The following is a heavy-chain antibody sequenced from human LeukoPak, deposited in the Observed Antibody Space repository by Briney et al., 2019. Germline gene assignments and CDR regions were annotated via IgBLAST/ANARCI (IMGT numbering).Heavy chain of an antibody. J-gene: IGHJ4*02. D-gene: IGHD3-9*01. CDR2: ITSGGDYI. V-gene: IGHV3-21*01. Sequence: GGSLRLSCAASGFTFNTFNMNWVRQAPGKGLEWVSSITSGGDYIYYADSVKGRFITSRDNAKNSLSLQLNSLRVEDTAVYYCARGHYDVLAASYKWTPDYWGQGTLVTVSS. CDR1: GFTFNTFN. CDR3: ARGHYDVLAASYKWTPDY.